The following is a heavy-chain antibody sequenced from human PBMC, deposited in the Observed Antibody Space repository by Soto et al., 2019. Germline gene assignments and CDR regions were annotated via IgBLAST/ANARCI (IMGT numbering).Heavy chain of an antibody. CDR3: ARSPEATVTAFDF. J-gene: IGHJ4*02. CDR1: GGSISSGGYY. Sequence: QVQLQESGPGLVKPSQTLSLTCTVSGGSISSGGYYWSWIRQRPGKGLEWIGYIYYSGSTYYNPSLKRRLTISVDTSKNQFTLKLSSVTAADTAVYYCARSPEATVTAFDFWGLGTLVTVSS. CDR2: IYYSGST. D-gene: IGHD4-17*01. V-gene: IGHV4-31*03.